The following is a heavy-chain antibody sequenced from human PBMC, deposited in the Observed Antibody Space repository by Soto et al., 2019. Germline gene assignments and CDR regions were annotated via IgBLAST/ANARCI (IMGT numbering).Heavy chain of an antibody. D-gene: IGHD3-22*01. CDR2: IKQDGSEA. V-gene: IGHV3-7*03. J-gene: IGHJ4*02. CDR1: GFTFLNHW. CDR3: AKEAGDSALDQ. Sequence: AGESLSLSCAASGFTFLNHWMSWVRQAPGTGLEWVGNIKQDGSEAFYVDSVKGRLTISRDNAKNSLYLQINSLRGEDTAVDCGAKEAGDSALDQWGERPLVTV.